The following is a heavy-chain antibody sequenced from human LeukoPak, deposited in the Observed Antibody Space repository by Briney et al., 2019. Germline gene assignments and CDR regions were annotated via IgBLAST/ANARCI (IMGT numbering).Heavy chain of an antibody. J-gene: IGHJ4*02. V-gene: IGHV3-30*02. Sequence: GGSLRLSCAASGFTFSSYGMHWVRQAPGKGLEWVAFIRYDGSNKYYADSVKGRFTISRDNSKNTLYLQMNSLRAEDTALYYCAKAVRHSSSWYYDYWGQGTLVTVSS. CDR3: AKAVRHSSSWYYDY. CDR1: GFTFSSYG. D-gene: IGHD6-13*01. CDR2: IRYDGSNK.